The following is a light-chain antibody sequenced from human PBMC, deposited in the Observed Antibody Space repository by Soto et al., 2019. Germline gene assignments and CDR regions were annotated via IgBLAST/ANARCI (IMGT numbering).Light chain of an antibody. V-gene: IGLV2-14*01. Sequence: QSFLTQPASVSGSPGQSITISCTGTSSDVGGYSYVSWYQHHPGKAPKLMIYEVSNRPSGVSNRFSGSKSGNTASLTISGLQAEDEADYYCCSYTSSSTLYVFGTGTKVTVL. CDR1: SSDVGGYSY. J-gene: IGLJ1*01. CDR3: CSYTSSSTLYV. CDR2: EVS.